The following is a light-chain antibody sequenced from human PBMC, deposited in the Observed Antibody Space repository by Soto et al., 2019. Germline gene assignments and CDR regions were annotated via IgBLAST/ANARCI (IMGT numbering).Light chain of an antibody. CDR1: QSVSSSF. Sequence: EIVLAQSPGTLSLSPGESATLSCRASQSVSSSFLAWYQQKAGQAPRLLIHGASRRATGIPDRFSGSGAGTDFTLTISRREPEDFAVYYCQQYVSSPWAFGQGTKVEI. CDR3: QQYVSSPWA. CDR2: GAS. V-gene: IGKV3-20*01. J-gene: IGKJ1*01.